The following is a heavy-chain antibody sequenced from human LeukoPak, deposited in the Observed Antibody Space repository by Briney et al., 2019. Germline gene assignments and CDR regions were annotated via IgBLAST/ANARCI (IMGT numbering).Heavy chain of an antibody. CDR2: INPNSGGT. CDR1: GYTFTGYY. D-gene: IGHD5-18*01. V-gene: IGHV1-2*02. CDR3: AVARLSNYVDTAMAY. J-gene: IGHJ4*02. Sequence: ASVKVSCKASGYTFTGYYMHWVRQAPGQGLEWMGWINPNSGGTNYAQKFQGRVTMTRDTSISTAYMELSRLRSDDTAVYYCAVARLSNYVDTAMAYWGQGTLVTVSS.